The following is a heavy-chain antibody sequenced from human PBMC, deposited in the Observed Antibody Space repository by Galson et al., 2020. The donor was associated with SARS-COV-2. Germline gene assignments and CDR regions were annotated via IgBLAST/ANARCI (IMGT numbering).Heavy chain of an antibody. J-gene: IGHJ4*02. D-gene: IGHD3-10*01. CDR2: IYDSEIT. Sequence: SETLSLTCIVSGRSITDYYWSWIRQPPGKGLEWIGYIYDSEITHYNPSLKSRVTISVDTSKNQFSLTLSSVTAADTAVYYCASATGITMVHFDYWGQGTLVTVSS. V-gene: IGHV4-59*01. CDR1: GRSITDYY. CDR3: ASATGITMVHFDY.